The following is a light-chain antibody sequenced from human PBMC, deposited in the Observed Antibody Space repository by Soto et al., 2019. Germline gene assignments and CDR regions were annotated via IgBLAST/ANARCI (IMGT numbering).Light chain of an antibody. CDR2: DVN. CDR1: SSDVGGYNF. Sequence: QFALTQPASVSGSPGQSITISCTGTSSDVGGYNFVSWYQQHPGKAPKLMIYDVNNRPSGVSNRFSGSKSGNTASLTISGLQAEDEADYYCSSYTSSSTYVFGTGTKVTVL. J-gene: IGLJ1*01. CDR3: SSYTSSSTYV. V-gene: IGLV2-14*03.